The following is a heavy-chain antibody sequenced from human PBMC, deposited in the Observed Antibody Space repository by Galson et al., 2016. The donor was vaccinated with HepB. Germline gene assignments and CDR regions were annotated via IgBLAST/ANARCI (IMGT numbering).Heavy chain of an antibody. Sequence: SLRLSCAASGFSFNSYGMHWVRQAPDTGLEWVAFIWHDGSNQYFADSVKGRFTISRDNSKNTLYLQMNSLGAEDTAVYHCAKDPSSGWYKYYHGMDVWGQGTTVTVSS. CDR2: IWHDGSNQ. J-gene: IGHJ6*02. CDR3: AKDPSSGWYKYYHGMDV. D-gene: IGHD6-19*01. CDR1: GFSFNSYG. V-gene: IGHV3-33*06.